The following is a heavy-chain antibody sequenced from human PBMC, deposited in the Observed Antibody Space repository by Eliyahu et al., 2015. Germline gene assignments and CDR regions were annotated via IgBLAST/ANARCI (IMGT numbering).Heavy chain of an antibody. CDR2: IIPIFGTA. J-gene: IGHJ4*02. V-gene: IGHV1-69*01. Sequence: EVRKPGSSVRVSCKASGGTFSSYTIDWVRQAPGQGLEWMGGIIPIFGTANYAQKFQGRVTITADESTSTAYMELSSLRSEDTAVYYCARGPETKSAYYYNYWGQGTLVTVSS. CDR1: GGTFSSYT. D-gene: IGHD3-22*01. CDR3: ARGPETKSAYYYNY.